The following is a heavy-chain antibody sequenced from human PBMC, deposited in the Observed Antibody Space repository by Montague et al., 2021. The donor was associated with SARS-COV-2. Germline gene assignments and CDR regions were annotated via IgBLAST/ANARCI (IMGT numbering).Heavy chain of an antibody. Sequence: PALVKPTQTLTLTCTFSGSSLGTSGMCVSWIRQPPGKALEWLTLIDWDDDKYYSTSLKTRLTISKDTSKNQVVLTMTNMDPVDTATYYCARSYGTTVVTRGFDYWGQGTLVTVSS. J-gene: IGHJ4*02. CDR3: ARSYGTTVVTRGFDY. CDR1: GSSLGTSGMC. D-gene: IGHD4-23*01. V-gene: IGHV2-70*01. CDR2: IDWDDDK.